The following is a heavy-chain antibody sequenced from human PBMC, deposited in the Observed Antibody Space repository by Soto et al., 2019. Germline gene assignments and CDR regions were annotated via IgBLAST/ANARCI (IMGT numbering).Heavy chain of an antibody. J-gene: IGHJ4*02. CDR3: ARDESDRVDY. Sequence: ASVKVSCKASGYTFTSYDINWVRQATGQGLEWMGWMNPNSGNTGYAQKFQGRVTMTTDTSTSTAYMELRSLRSDDAAVYYCARDESDRVDYWGQGTLVTVSS. D-gene: IGHD3-10*01. V-gene: IGHV1-8*01. CDR1: GYTFTSYD. CDR2: MNPNSGNT.